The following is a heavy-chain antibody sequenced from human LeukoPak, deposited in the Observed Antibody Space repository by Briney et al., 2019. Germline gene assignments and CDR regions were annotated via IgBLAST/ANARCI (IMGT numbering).Heavy chain of an antibody. CDR2: INSDGTST. D-gene: IGHD1-1*01. CDR1: GFTFSSYW. J-gene: IGHJ3*02. CDR3: ARTSTGNAIDM. Sequence: GGSLRLSCAASGFTFSSYWMHWVRQAPGKGLVWVSRINSDGTSTSHADSVKGRLTISRDNAKNTLYLQMNSLRVEDTAVYHCARTSTGNAIDMWGQGTMVTVSS. V-gene: IGHV3-74*01.